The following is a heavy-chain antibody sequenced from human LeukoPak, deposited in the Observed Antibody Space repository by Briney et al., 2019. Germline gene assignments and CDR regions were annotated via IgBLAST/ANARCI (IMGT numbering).Heavy chain of an antibody. CDR3: ARGRARGLS. CDR2: ISSSTSYT. CDR1: GFPFSSYW. V-gene: IGHV3-21*01. D-gene: IGHD3-16*01. J-gene: IGHJ5*02. Sequence: GGSLRLSCVASGFPFSSYWMTWVRQAPGKGLECVSSISSSTSYTYYADSVKGRFTISRDNAKNSLYLQMNSLRAEDTAVYYCARGRARGLSWGQGTLVTVSS.